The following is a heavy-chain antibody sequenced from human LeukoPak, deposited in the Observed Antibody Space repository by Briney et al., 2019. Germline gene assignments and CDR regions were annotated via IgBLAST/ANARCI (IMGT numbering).Heavy chain of an antibody. Sequence: PSETLSLTCTVSGGSISSYYWSWIRQPPGKGLVWIGYIYYSGSTNYNPSLQSRVTISVDTPRNQFSLKLNSVTAADTAVYYCAKSNGYGLVDIWGQGTMVTVSS. J-gene: IGHJ3*02. V-gene: IGHV4-59*12. CDR1: GGSISSYY. CDR2: IYYSGST. CDR3: AKSNGYGLVDI. D-gene: IGHD3-10*01.